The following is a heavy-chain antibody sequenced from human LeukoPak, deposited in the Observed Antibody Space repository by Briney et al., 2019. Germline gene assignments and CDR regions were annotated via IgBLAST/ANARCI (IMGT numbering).Heavy chain of an antibody. D-gene: IGHD3-9*01. V-gene: IGHV1-24*01. J-gene: IGHJ5*02. CDR3: ATTGSHYDILTGYYHNWFDP. Sequence: ASVKVSCKVSGYTLTELSMHWVRQAPGKGLEWMGGFDPEDGETIYAQKFQGRVTMTEDTSTDTAYMELSSLRSEDTAVYYCATTGSHYDILTGYYHNWFDPWGQGTLVTVSS. CDR1: GYTLTELS. CDR2: FDPEDGET.